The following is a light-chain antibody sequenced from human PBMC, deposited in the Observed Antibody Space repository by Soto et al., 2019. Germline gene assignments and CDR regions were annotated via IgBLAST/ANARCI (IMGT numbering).Light chain of an antibody. Sequence: EIVLTQSPATLSVSPGERATLSCRASQNVNRNLAWYQQKPGQAPRLLIYGASNRATGLADRFSGSGSGTEFTLTINSLQSEDFAIYYCQPYNNWPLTFGGGTKVESK. V-gene: IGKV3-15*01. CDR2: GAS. J-gene: IGKJ4*01. CDR3: QPYNNWPLT. CDR1: QNVNRN.